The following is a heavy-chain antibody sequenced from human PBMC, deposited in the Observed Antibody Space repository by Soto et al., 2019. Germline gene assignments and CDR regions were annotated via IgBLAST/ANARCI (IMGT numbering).Heavy chain of an antibody. CDR1: GYTFTSYP. V-gene: IGHV1-18*01. CDR3: ARVADSMVRGVVIIGWSAP. Sequence: QVQLVQSGAEVKKPGASVKVSCRACGYTFTSYPSSWVRQAPGQGLEWMGWIMPYNGNRNYAQKFQGRLTMTTDTSTSTAYMELRSLRSDDTAVYYCARVADSMVRGVVIIGWSAPWGQGTLVTVSS. J-gene: IGHJ5*02. CDR2: IMPYNGNR. D-gene: IGHD3-10*01.